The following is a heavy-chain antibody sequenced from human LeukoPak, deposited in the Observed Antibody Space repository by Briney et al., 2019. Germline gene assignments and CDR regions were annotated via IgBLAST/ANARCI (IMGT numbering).Heavy chain of an antibody. D-gene: IGHD6-13*01. CDR1: GYTFTSYY. V-gene: IGHV1-2*02. CDR2: INPNSGGT. CDR3: ARDHVRIAAAGTGVWFDP. J-gene: IGHJ5*02. Sequence: ASVKVSCKASGYTFTSYYMHWVRQAPGQGLEWMGWINPNSGGTNYAQKFQGRVTMTRDTSISTAYMELSRLRSDDTVVYYCARDHVRIAAAGTGVWFDPWGQGTLVTVSS.